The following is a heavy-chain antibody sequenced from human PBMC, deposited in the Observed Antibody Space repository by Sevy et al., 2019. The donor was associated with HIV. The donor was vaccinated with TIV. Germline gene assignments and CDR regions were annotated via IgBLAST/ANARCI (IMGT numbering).Heavy chain of an antibody. J-gene: IGHJ4*02. D-gene: IGHD3-3*01. CDR2: IGYDGSNK. V-gene: IGHV3-33*01. CDR3: ARAPTGRITIFGVVGDYFDY. CDR1: GFTFSSYG. Sequence: GSLRLSCAASGFTFSSYGMHWVRQAPGKGLEWVAVIGYDGSNKYYADSVKGRFTISRDNSKNTLYLQMNSLRAEDTAVYYCARAPTGRITIFGVVGDYFDYWGQGTLVTVSS.